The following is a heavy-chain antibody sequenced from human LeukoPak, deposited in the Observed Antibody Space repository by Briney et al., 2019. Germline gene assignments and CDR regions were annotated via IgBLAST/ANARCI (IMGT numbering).Heavy chain of an antibody. CDR2: IYHSGST. V-gene: IGHV4-38-2*02. D-gene: IGHD3-22*01. CDR1: GYSISSGYY. Sequence: KASETLSLTCNVSGYSISSGYYWGWIRQPPGKGLQWIGTIYHSGSTYYNPSLKSRVTISVDTSKNQFSLKVNSVTAADTAVYYCARVYSSGYYLSWRDAFDIWGQGTMVTVSS. J-gene: IGHJ3*02. CDR3: ARVYSSGYYLSWRDAFDI.